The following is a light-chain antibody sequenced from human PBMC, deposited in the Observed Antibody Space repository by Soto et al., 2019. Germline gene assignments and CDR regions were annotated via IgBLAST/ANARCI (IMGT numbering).Light chain of an antibody. CDR2: DAT. CDR3: QQYHNWPIT. CDR1: QSVSSN. J-gene: IGKJ5*01. Sequence: IVMTQSPATLSVSPGESATLSCRASQSVSSNLAWHQQKPGQAPRILMYDATTRATGISARFRGSGSGTELTITISSLQSEDFEVYDCQQYHNWPITFGQGTRLEIK. V-gene: IGKV3-15*01.